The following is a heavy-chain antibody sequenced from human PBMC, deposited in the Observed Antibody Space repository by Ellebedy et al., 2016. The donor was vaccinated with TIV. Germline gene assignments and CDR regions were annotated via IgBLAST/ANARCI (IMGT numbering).Heavy chain of an antibody. CDR1: GGSFSGYY. J-gene: IGHJ6*02. CDR2: INHSGST. Sequence: MPSETLSLTCAVYGGSFSGYYWSWIRQPPGKGLEWIGEINHSGSTNYNPSLKSRVTISVDTSKNQFSLKLSSVTAADTAVYYCARDGGKNYYYYGMDVWGQGTTVTVSS. D-gene: IGHD4-23*01. CDR3: ARDGGKNYYYYGMDV. V-gene: IGHV4-34*01.